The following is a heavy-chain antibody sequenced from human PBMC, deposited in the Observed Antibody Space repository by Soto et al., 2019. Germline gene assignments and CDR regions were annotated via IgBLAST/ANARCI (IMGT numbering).Heavy chain of an antibody. CDR1: GYTLTRFG. Sequence: QVQLVQSGAEVKKPGASVKVSCKASGYTLTRFGISWVRQAPGQGLEWMEWISDYNGDTNYAQKFQGRVTMTTDTSTSTAYMELRSLRSNDTAVYYCARAPGNYFDYWGQGTLVTVSS. CDR3: ARAPGNYFDY. CDR2: ISDYNGDT. J-gene: IGHJ4*02. V-gene: IGHV1-18*01.